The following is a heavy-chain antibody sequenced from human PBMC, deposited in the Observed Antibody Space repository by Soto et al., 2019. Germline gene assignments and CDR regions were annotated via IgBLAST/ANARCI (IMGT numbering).Heavy chain of an antibody. CDR2: IYYSGST. CDR3: AGMTTSLDY. Sequence: PSETLSLTCTVSGGSISSYYWSWIRQPPGKGLEWIGYIYYSGSTNYNPSLKSRVTISVDTSKNQFSLKLSSVTAADTAVYYCAGMTTSLDYWGQGTLVTVSS. D-gene: IGHD4-17*01. J-gene: IGHJ4*02. V-gene: IGHV4-59*01. CDR1: GGSISSYY.